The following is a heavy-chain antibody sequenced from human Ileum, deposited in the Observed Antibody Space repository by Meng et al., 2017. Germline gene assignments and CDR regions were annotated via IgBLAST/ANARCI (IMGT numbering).Heavy chain of an antibody. V-gene: IGHV3-15*01. Sequence: GGSLRLSCVASGFSFTDAWMSWVRQAPGKGLEWVGRIKSKGAGETSDYSTPVNGRFTISRDDSKNTLYLQMKSLKIEDTAVYYCAWDVRAKFDYWGQGTLVTVSS. CDR2: IKSKGAGETS. J-gene: IGHJ4*02. CDR3: AWDVRAKFDY. D-gene: IGHD1-26*01. CDR1: GFSFTDAW.